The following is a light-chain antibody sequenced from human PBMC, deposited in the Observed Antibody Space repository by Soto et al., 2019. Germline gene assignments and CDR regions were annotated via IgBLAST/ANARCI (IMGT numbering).Light chain of an antibody. J-gene: IGKJ1*01. CDR2: KAS. V-gene: IGKV1-5*03. Sequence: DIQMTQSPSTLSASVGDRVTITCRASQSISDWLAWYQQKPGKAPKFLIYKASNLESGVPSRFSGSGSGTEFTLTISSVQPDHFATYYCQYYDSYSWTFGQGTKVEIK. CDR3: QYYDSYSWT. CDR1: QSISDW.